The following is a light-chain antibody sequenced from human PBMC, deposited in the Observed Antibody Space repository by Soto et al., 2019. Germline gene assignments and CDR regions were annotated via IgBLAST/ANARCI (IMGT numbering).Light chain of an antibody. CDR3: NSYASGNTRV. CDR2: EVS. J-gene: IGLJ1*01. V-gene: IGLV2-14*01. Sequence: QSVLTQPASVSGSPGQSITISCTGTSSDVGGNKYVSWYQQHPGKAPKLLISEVSNRPSGVSNRFSGSKSGNTASLTISGLQAEDEADYYCNSYASGNTRVFGTGTKLTVL. CDR1: SSDVGGNKY.